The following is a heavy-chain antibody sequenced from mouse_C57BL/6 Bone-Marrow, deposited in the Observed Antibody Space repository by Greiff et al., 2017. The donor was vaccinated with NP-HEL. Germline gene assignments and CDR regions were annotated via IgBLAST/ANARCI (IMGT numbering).Heavy chain of an antibody. CDR3: ARWGDGNYPWFAY. V-gene: IGHV1-85*01. CDR2: IYPRDGST. D-gene: IGHD2-1*01. Sequence: QVHVKQSGPELVKPGASVKLSCKASGYTFTSYDINWVKQRPGQGLEWIGWIYPRDGSTKYNEKFKGKATLTVDTSSSTAYMELHSLTSEDSAVYFCARWGDGNYPWFAYWGQGTLVTVSA. J-gene: IGHJ3*01. CDR1: GYTFTSYD.